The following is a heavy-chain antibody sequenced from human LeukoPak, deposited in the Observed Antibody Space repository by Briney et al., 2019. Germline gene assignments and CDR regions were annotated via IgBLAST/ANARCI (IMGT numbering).Heavy chain of an antibody. V-gene: IGHV4-34*01. CDR1: GGSFSGYY. CDR2: INHSGST. D-gene: IGHD3-22*01. Sequence: PSETLSLACAVYGGSFSGYYWSWIRQPPGKGLEWIGEINHSGSTNYNPSLKSRVTISVDTSKNQFSLKLSSVTAADTAVYYCARVKSSGYYIDAFDIWGQGTMVTVSS. CDR3: ARVKSSGYYIDAFDI. J-gene: IGHJ3*02.